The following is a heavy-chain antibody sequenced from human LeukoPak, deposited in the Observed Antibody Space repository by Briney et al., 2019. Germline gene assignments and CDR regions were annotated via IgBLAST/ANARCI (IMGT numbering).Heavy chain of an antibody. Sequence: PGGSLRLSCAASGFTFNSYAMHWVRQAPGEGLEWVAVISYDGSYKYYANSVKGRFTISRDNSKNTLYLQMNSLRAEDTAVYYCAKAEIINDFWSGYYDWFDPWGQGTLVTVSS. V-gene: IGHV3-30*04. D-gene: IGHD3-3*01. CDR3: AKAEIINDFWSGYYDWFDP. CDR2: ISYDGSYK. CDR1: GFTFNSYA. J-gene: IGHJ5*02.